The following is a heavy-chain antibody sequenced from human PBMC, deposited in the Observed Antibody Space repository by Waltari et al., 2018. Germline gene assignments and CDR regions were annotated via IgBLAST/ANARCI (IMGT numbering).Heavy chain of an antibody. V-gene: IGHV3-30*01. Sequence: QVQLVESGGGGVQPGRSLRLSCAASGFTFSSYAMHWVRQAPGKGLEWVAVISYDGSNKYYADSVKGRFTISRDNSKNTLYLQMNSLRAEDTAVYYCARASLRFLRVEAPSLD. CDR2: ISYDGSNK. D-gene: IGHD3-3*01. J-gene: IGHJ4*01. CDR1: GFTFSSYA. CDR3: ARASLRFLRVEAPSLD.